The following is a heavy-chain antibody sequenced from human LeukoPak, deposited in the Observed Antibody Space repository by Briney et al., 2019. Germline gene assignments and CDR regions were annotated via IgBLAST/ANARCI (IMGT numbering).Heavy chain of an antibody. CDR2: INPNSGGT. V-gene: IGHV1-2*04. CDR3: ARAGGASDSSGWYVFDY. J-gene: IGHJ4*02. CDR1: GYTFTGYY. Sequence: ASVKVSCKASGYTFTGYYIHWVRQAPGQGLEWMGWINPNSGGTNYAQMFQGWVTMTRDTSISTAYMELSRLRSDDTAVHYCARAGGASDSSGWYVFDYWGQGTLVTVSS. D-gene: IGHD6-19*01.